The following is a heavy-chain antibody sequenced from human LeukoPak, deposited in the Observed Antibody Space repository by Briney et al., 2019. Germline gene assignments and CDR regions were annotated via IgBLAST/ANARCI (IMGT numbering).Heavy chain of an antibody. CDR2: ISAYNGNT. V-gene: IGHV1-18*01. J-gene: IGHJ4*02. CDR3: ARDRPYCSSTSCYEVIDY. Sequence: ASVTVSCKASGYTFTSYGISWVRQAPGQGLEWMGWISAYNGNTNYAQKLQGRVTMTTDTSTSTAYMELRSLRSDDTAVYYCARDRPYCSSTSCYEVIDYWGQGTLVTVSS. D-gene: IGHD2-2*01. CDR1: GYTFTSYG.